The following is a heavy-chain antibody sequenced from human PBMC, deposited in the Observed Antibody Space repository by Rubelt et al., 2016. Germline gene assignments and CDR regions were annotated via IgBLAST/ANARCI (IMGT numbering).Heavy chain of an antibody. CDR2: INPSGGST. Sequence: MHWVRQAPGQGLEWMGIINPSGGSTSYAQKFQGRVTMTRDTSTSTVYMELSSLRSEDPAAYYCARASAVGHYGMDVWGQGTTVTVSS. V-gene: IGHV1-46*03. J-gene: IGHJ6*02. CDR3: ARASAVGHYGMDV. D-gene: IGHD1-26*01.